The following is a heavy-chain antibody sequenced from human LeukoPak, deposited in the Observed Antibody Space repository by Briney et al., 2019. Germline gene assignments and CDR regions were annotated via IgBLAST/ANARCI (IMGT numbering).Heavy chain of an antibody. D-gene: IGHD6-19*01. Sequence: GGSLRLSCAASGFTFSIYWMSWVRQAPGKGLEWVSGITASVRTTYYAHSVKGRFTIYSDNSKNTPSLQMSSLRAEDTAVYYCAKDLDGSGMYGGTDSWGQGTLVTVSS. CDR1: GFTFSIYW. V-gene: IGHV3-23*01. CDR3: AKDLDGSGMYGGTDS. J-gene: IGHJ4*02. CDR2: ITASVRTT.